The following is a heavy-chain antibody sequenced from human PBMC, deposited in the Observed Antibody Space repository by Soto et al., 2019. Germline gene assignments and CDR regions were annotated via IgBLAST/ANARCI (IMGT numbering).Heavy chain of an antibody. CDR2: IWYDGSNK. V-gene: IGHV3-33*01. CDR3: ARDEGYCSGGSCYGVNNWFDP. Sequence: QVQLVESGGGVVQPGRSLRLSCAASGFTFSSYGMHWVRQAPGKGLEWVAVIWYDGSNKYYAASVKGRFTISRDNSKNTLYLQMNSLRAEDTAVYYFARDEGYCSGGSCYGVNNWFDPWGQGTLVTVSS. J-gene: IGHJ5*02. D-gene: IGHD2-15*01. CDR1: GFTFSSYG.